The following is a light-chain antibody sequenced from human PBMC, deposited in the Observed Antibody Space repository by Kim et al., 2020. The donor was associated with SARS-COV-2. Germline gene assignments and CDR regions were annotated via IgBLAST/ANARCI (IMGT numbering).Light chain of an antibody. CDR1: STDVGGYNS. J-gene: IGLJ2*01. CDR2: DVS. CDR3: SSYTGTTTSVL. Sequence: LTQPASVSGSPGQSITIPCAGTSTDVGGYNSVSWYQQHPGKAPKLMIYDVSNRPSGVSNRFSGSKSDNTASLTISGLQAEDEADYFCSSYTGTTTSVLFGGGTQLTVL. V-gene: IGLV2-14*03.